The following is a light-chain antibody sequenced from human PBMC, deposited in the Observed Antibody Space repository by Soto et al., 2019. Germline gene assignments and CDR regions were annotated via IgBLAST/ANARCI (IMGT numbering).Light chain of an antibody. CDR3: QQCSKWPMYT. Sequence: EIVLTQSPDTLSLSPGERATHSCRASQNVGTYLTWFQQKPGQAPRRLIYDASTRVSGVPARFSGSGSGTDFTLTISSLEPEDFAVYYCQQCSKWPMYTFGQGTKLEIE. CDR2: DAS. CDR1: QNVGTY. J-gene: IGKJ2*01. V-gene: IGKV3-11*01.